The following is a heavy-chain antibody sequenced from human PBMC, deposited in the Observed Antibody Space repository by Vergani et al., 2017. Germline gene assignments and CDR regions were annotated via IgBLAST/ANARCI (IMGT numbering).Heavy chain of an antibody. V-gene: IGHV3-15*07. CDR1: GFSFRNAW. Sequence: EVQLVESGGGIVKPGGSLRLSCVASGFSFRNAWMNWVRRTPGKGLEWVGRIKSTFDRGTTDYAAAVKGRFTISRDDSKNTLYLQMNGLKTEDIGVYYCTTDPTYSDDGSSYWLWDHPYYGMDVWGQGTTVTVSS. CDR3: TTDPTYSDDGSSYWLWDHPYYGMDV. J-gene: IGHJ6*02. CDR2: IKSTFDRGTT. D-gene: IGHD3-9*01.